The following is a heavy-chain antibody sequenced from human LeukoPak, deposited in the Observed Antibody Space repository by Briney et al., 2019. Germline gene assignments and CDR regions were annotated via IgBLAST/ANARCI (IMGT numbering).Heavy chain of an antibody. Sequence: ETGGSLRLSCAASGFTFSSYAMSWVRQAPGKGLEWVSVISGSGGSTYYADSVKGRFTISRDNSKNTLYLQMNSLRAEDTAVYYCARDGFRQQLELPSRYYYYMDVWGKGTTVTVSS. J-gene: IGHJ6*03. CDR3: ARDGFRQQLELPSRYYYYMDV. CDR2: ISGSGGST. V-gene: IGHV3-23*01. D-gene: IGHD6-13*01. CDR1: GFTFSSYA.